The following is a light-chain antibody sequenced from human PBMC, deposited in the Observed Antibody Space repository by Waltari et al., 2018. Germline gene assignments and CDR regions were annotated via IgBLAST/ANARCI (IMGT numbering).Light chain of an antibody. CDR1: QSITSW. Sequence: DIQLTQSPPIVAASVGDRVTITCRASQSITSWLAWYQQKPGRAPKLLFYEASNLVTVVPSRFSGTGAGTLFTLTISSLEPDDFATYYCQQFVGYPYTFGQGTKVETK. CDR3: QQFVGYPYT. CDR2: EAS. V-gene: IGKV1-5*03. J-gene: IGKJ2*01.